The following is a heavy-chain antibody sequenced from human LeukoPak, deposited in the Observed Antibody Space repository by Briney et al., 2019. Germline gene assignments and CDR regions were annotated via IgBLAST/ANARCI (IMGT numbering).Heavy chain of an antibody. Sequence: SEILSLTCTASGGSISSYYWSWIRRPPGKGLEWIGYIYYSGSTNYNPSLKSRVTISVDTSKNQFSLKLSSVTAADTAVYYCARAKFLAFDYWGQGTLVTVSS. CDR2: IYYSGST. CDR1: GGSISSYY. V-gene: IGHV4-59*01. D-gene: IGHD2-15*01. CDR3: ARAKFLAFDY. J-gene: IGHJ4*02.